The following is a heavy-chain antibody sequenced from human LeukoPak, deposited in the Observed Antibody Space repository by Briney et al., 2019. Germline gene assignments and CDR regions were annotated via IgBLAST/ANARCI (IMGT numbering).Heavy chain of an antibody. CDR3: ARPNYSNYWLYYYMDV. CDR1: GFTFSSYA. J-gene: IGHJ6*03. CDR2: ISYDGSNK. Sequence: PGRSLRLSCAASGFTFSSYAMHWVRQAPGKGLEWVSVISYDGSNKYYADSVKGRFTISRDNSKNTLYLQMNSLRAEDTAVYYCARPNYSNYWLYYYMDVWGKGTTVTVSS. V-gene: IGHV3-30*04. D-gene: IGHD4-11*01.